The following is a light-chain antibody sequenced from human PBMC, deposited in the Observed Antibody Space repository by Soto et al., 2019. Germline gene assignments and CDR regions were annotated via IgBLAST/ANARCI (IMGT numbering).Light chain of an antibody. J-gene: IGKJ2*02. CDR1: QSISSF. V-gene: IGKV1-39*01. CDR2: AAS. CDR3: QQSYSVPCT. Sequence: DIQMTQSPSSLSASVGDRVTITCRASQSISSFLNWYQQKPGKAPKPLIYAASSLQSGVPARFSGSGSGIDFTLTISSLQPEDFATYYCQQSYSVPCTFGQGTMLEIK.